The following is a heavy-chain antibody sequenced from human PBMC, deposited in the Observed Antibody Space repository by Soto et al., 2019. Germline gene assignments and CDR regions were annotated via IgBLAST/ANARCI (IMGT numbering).Heavy chain of an antibody. J-gene: IGHJ4*02. CDR1: GGSFHTYH. CDR3: AGDMNHRFWYKY. V-gene: IGHV4-59*01. CDR2: IHHSGST. Sequence: SETLSLTCIISGGSFHTYHWSWMRQTPGKGLEWIGYIHHSGSTTYNPSLESRVTMSLDTSQNQFSLKLTSVTAAGTAVYYCAGDMNHRFWYKYWGQGALVTVSS. D-gene: IGHD1-1*01.